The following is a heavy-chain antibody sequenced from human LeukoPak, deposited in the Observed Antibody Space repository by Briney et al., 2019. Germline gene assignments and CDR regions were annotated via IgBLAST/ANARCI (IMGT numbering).Heavy chain of an antibody. D-gene: IGHD3-10*01. V-gene: IGHV3-23*01. CDR2: ISGSDGST. CDR1: GFTFSSYA. CDR3: AKGSSGSGNYFLLFDY. Sequence: PGGSLRLSCAAPGFTFSSYAMSWVRQAPGMGLECVSTISGSDGSTYYADSVKGRFTISRDNSKNTLYLQMNSLRAEDTAVYYCAKGSSGSGNYFLLFDYWGQGTLVTVSS. J-gene: IGHJ4*02.